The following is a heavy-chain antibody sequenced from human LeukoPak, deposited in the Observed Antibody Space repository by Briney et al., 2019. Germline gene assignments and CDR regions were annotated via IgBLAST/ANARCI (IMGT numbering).Heavy chain of an antibody. J-gene: IGHJ6*03. Sequence: SVKLSCKASGGTFSSYAISWVRQAPGQGLEWMGGIIPIFGTANYAQKFQGRVTITTDESTSTAYMELSSLRSEDTAVYYCARGLEDTAAVWWGGSSRYYYYYMDVWGKGTTVTVSS. CDR1: GGTFSSYA. V-gene: IGHV1-69*05. CDR3: ARGLEDTAAVWWGGSSRYYYYYMDV. D-gene: IGHD5-18*01. CDR2: IIPIFGTA.